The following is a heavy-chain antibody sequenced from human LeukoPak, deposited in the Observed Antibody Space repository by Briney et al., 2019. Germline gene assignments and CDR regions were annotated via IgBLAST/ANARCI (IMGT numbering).Heavy chain of an antibody. Sequence: ASVKVSCKASGYTFTGYYMHWVRQAPGQGLEWMGWINPNSGGTNYAQKFQGRVTMTRDTSISTAYMELSRLRSDDTAVYYCARAAPYYCSSTSCLGYWGQGTLVTVSS. CDR3: ARAAPYYCSSTSCLGY. D-gene: IGHD2-2*01. J-gene: IGHJ4*02. CDR2: INPNSGGT. V-gene: IGHV1-2*02. CDR1: GYTFTGYY.